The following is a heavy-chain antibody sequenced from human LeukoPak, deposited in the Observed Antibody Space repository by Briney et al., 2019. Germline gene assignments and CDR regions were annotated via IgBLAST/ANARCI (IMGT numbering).Heavy chain of an antibody. CDR2: ISGSDGST. J-gene: IGHJ4*02. Sequence: GGSLRLSCAASGFTFSSYAMTWVRQAPDKGLEWVSAISGSDGSTYYADSAKGRFTISRDDSQNTLYLQMNSLSAEDTAVYYCAKVETSGGANCCALDYWGQGTLVTVSS. V-gene: IGHV3-23*01. D-gene: IGHD2-8*02. CDR1: GFTFSSYA. CDR3: AKVETSGGANCCALDY.